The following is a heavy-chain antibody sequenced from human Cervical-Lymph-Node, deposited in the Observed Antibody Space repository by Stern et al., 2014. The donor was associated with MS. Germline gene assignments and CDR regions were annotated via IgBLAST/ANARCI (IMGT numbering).Heavy chain of an antibody. D-gene: IGHD4-17*01. CDR2: ISNDGSSR. Sequence: QVQLVESGGGVVQPGRSLRLSCAASGFIFNYYAMYWVRQAPGKGLQRVAVISNDGSSRDYADSVKGRFTISRDNSKNTLFLQMNSLRVEDTGVYYCASRYDYGDYIYWGQGTLVTVSS. V-gene: IGHV3-30*01. CDR3: ASRYDYGDYIY. CDR1: GFIFNYYA. J-gene: IGHJ4*02.